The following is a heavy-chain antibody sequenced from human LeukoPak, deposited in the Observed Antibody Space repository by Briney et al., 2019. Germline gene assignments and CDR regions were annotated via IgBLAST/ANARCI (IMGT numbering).Heavy chain of an antibody. V-gene: IGHV3-23*01. CDR2: ISGSGGST. Sequence: GGSLRLSCAASGFTFSSYAMSWVRQAPGKGLEWVSAISGSGGSTYYADSVKGRFTISRDNSKNTLYLQMNSLRAEDTAVYYCAKLDSSGYYREYYFDYWGQGMLVTVSS. J-gene: IGHJ4*02. D-gene: IGHD3-22*01. CDR3: AKLDSSGYYREYYFDY. CDR1: GFTFSSYA.